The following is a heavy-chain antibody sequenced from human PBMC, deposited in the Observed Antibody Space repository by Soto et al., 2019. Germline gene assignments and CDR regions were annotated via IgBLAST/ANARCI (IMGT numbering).Heavy chain of an antibody. D-gene: IGHD6-19*01. Sequence: QVQLVESGGGVVQPGRSLRLSCAASGFTFSNYAMHWVRQAPGKGLEWVAVMSNDGSKTYYADSVKGRFTISRDNSKNTLYLQVNTLRAEDTAVYYCAREWGGWLAPVVDVWGQGTTVTVSS. CDR2: MSNDGSKT. J-gene: IGHJ6*02. CDR3: AREWGGWLAPVVDV. V-gene: IGHV3-30-3*01. CDR1: GFTFSNYA.